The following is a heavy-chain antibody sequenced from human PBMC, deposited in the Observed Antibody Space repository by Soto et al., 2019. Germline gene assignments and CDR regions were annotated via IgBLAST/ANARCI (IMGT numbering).Heavy chain of an antibody. CDR2: INHSGST. CDR3: ARGRSRYRSGWYIY. CDR1: GGSFSGYY. V-gene: IGHV4-34*01. D-gene: IGHD6-19*01. J-gene: IGHJ4*02. Sequence: PSETLSLTCAVYGGSFSGYYWSWIRQPPGKGLEWIGEINHSGSTNYNPSLKSRVTISVDTSKNQFSLKLSSVTAADTAVYYCARGRSRYRSGWYIYWGQGTLVTVSS.